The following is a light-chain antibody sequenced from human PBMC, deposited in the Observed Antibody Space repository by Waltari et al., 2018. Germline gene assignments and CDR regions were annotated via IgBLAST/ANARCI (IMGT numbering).Light chain of an antibody. J-gene: IGKJ2*01. CDR3: QQYNSYPYT. CDR1: KSISSC. Sequence: RAMKSISSCLAWYQQKPGKAPKLMIYKASSLESGVPSRFSGSGSGTEFTLTISSLQPDDFATYYCQQYNSYPYTF. V-gene: IGKV1-5*03. CDR2: KAS.